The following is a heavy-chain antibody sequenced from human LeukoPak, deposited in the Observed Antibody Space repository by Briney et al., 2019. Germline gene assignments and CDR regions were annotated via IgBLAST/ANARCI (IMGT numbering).Heavy chain of an antibody. CDR1: GYTFTNYG. V-gene: IGHV1-18*01. CDR2: ISAYNGYT. J-gene: IGHJ4*02. CDR3: ARVDSWKVFDY. Sequence: GASVKVSCKASGYTFTNYGVSWVRQAPGQGLGWMGWISAYNGYTNYAQKLQGRLIMTTDTSTSTAYMELRSLRSDDTAVYYCARVDSWKVFDYWGQGTLVTVSS. D-gene: IGHD1-1*01.